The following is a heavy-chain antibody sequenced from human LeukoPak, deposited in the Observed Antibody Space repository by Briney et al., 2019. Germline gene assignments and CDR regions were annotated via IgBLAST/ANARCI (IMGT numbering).Heavy chain of an antibody. J-gene: IGHJ4*02. CDR3: AREYGSGSYNGY. CDR1: GFTFSDYY. V-gene: IGHV3-11*06. CDR2: ISSSSSYT. Sequence: GGSLRLSCAASGFTFSDYYMSWIRQAPGKGLEWVSYISSSSSYTNYADSVKGRFTISRDNAKNSLYLQMNSLRAEDTAVYYCAREYGSGSYNGYWGRGTLVTVSS. D-gene: IGHD3-10*01.